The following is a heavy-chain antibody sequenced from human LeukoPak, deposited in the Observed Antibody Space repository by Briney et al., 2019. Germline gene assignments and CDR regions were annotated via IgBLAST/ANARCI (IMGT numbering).Heavy chain of an antibody. J-gene: IGHJ4*02. V-gene: IGHV3-74*01. CDR3: AKRGSVGTLGHFDY. D-gene: IGHD6-13*01. Sequence: GGSLRLSCAASGSTFSSCWMHWVRQAPGKGLVWVSRISNDGGRTSYAGSVKGRFTISRDNAKNSLYLQMNSLRAEDTAVYYCAKRGSVGTLGHFDYWGQGTLVTVSS. CDR1: GSTFSSCW. CDR2: ISNDGGRT.